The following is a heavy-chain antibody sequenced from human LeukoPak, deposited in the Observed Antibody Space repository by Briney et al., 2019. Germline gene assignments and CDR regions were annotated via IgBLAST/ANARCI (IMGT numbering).Heavy chain of an antibody. CDR1: GFTFRDYY. CDR2: ISSSGSTT. CDR3: ARRRDSGSLQHFDY. V-gene: IGHV3-11*01. J-gene: IGHJ4*02. D-gene: IGHD1-26*01. Sequence: GRTLRLSCAASGFTFRDYYMSWSRHAPREGLEWVSYISSSGSTTYYADSVKGRFTISRDNAKNSLYLQMNSLRAEDTAVYYCARRRDSGSLQHFDYWGQGTLVTVSS.